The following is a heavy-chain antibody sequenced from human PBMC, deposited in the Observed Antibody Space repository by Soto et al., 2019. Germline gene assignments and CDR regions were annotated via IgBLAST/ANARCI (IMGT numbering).Heavy chain of an antibody. V-gene: IGHV6-1*01. CDR1: GDSVSSNSAA. CDR2: TYYRSKWYN. CDR3: ARAGIAARNHYYYGMDV. J-gene: IGHJ6*02. Sequence: TLSLTCAISGDSVSSNSAAWNWIRQSPSRGLEWLGRTYYRSKWYNDYAVSVKSRITINPDTSKNQFSLQLNSVTPEDTAVYYCARAGIAARNHYYYGMDVWGQGTTVTVSS. D-gene: IGHD6-6*01.